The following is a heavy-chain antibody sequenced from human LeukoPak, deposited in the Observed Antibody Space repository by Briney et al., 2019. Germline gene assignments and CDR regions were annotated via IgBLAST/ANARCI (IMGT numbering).Heavy chain of an antibody. CDR2: IYPGDSDT. D-gene: IGHD3-22*01. CDR3: ARLYYYDSSGFNAFDI. Sequence: ESLKISCKGSGYSFTSYWIGWVRQMPGKGLEWMGIIYPGDSDTRYSPSFQGQVTISADKSISTAYLQWSSLKASDTAMYYCARLYYYDSSGFNAFDIWGQGTMVTVSS. J-gene: IGHJ3*02. V-gene: IGHV5-51*01. CDR1: GYSFTSYW.